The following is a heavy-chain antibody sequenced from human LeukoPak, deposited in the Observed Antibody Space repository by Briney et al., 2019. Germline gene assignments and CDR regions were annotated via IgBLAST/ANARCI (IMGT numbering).Heavy chain of an antibody. V-gene: IGHV3-23*01. D-gene: IGHD3-10*01. CDR3: ANLGLTMVRGVMGRDIYFDS. CDR1: GFTYSTYA. CDR2: ISGSGTTS. Sequence: GGSLRLSCTASGFTYSTYAMSWVRQAPGKGLEWVSSISGSGTTSYYTESVRGRFTISRDNSKNAVYVQMNSLRAEDTAVYYCANLGLTMVRGVMGRDIYFDSWGQGTLVTVSS. J-gene: IGHJ4*02.